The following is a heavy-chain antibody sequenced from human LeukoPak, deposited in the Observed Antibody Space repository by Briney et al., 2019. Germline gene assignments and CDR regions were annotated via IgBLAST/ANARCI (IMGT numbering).Heavy chain of an antibody. CDR2: VYYSGST. V-gene: IGHV4-39*07. CDR3: ARAAVLRYFDWLFLLDY. D-gene: IGHD3-9*01. Sequence: SEILSLTCTVSGGFISSSSYYWGWIREHPGKGLEWIGSVYYSGSTYYNPSLKSRVTISVDTSKNQFSLKLSSVTAADTAVYYCARAAVLRYFDWLFLLDYWGQGTLVTVSS. CDR1: GGFISSSSYY. J-gene: IGHJ4*02.